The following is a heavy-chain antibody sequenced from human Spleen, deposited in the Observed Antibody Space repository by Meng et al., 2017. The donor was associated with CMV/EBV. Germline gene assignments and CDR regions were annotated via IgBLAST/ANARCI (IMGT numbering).Heavy chain of an antibody. J-gene: IGHJ6*02. CDR2: ISSSGRMN. CDR1: GFTFSDYY. Sequence: SLKISCVAAGFTFSDYYMSWIRQAPGKGLEYISFISSSGRMNYSADSVKGRFTISRDNAKNTLYLQMNSLRAEDTAVYYCAKGCIAAAGYYYYGMDVWGQGTTVTVSS. V-gene: IGHV3-11*01. D-gene: IGHD6-13*01. CDR3: AKGCIAAAGYYYYGMDV.